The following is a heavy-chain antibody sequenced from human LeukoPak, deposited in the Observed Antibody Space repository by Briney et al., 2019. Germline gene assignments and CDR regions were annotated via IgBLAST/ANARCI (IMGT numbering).Heavy chain of an antibody. V-gene: IGHV3-23*01. J-gene: IGHJ4*02. Sequence: GGSLRLSCAASGFTFSSYAMSWVRQAPGKGLEWVSAISGSGGSTYYVDSVKGRFTISRDNSKDMLYLQMNSLRAEATAVYYCHLAGGYISLPCDYWGQGTLVTVSS. D-gene: IGHD5-12*01. CDR2: ISGSGGST. CDR3: HLAGGYISLPCDY. CDR1: GFTFSSYA.